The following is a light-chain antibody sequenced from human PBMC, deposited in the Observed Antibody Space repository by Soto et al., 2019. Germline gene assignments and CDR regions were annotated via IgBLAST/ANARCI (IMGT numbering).Light chain of an antibody. V-gene: IGKV3-11*01. J-gene: IGKJ5*01. CDR1: QSVSSY. CDR3: QQYVISVT. Sequence: EIVWTQSPATLSLSPGERATLSCRASQSVSSYLAWYQQKPGQAPRLLIYDASNRATGIPVRFSCSGSGTDFTLTISRLETQDSAMYYCQQYVISVTFGPGTRLEIK. CDR2: DAS.